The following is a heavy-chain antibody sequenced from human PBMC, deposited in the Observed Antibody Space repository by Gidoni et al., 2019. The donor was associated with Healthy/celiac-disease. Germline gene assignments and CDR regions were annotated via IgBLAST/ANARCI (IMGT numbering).Heavy chain of an antibody. CDR1: GFTFSSYA. CDR3: AKDWGKLRFLESQGGNWFDP. CDR2: ISGSGGST. Sequence: EVQLLESGGGLVQPGGSLRLSCAASGFTFSSYAMSWVCQAPGKGLEWVSAISGSGGSTYYADSVKGRFTISRDNSKNTLYLQMNSLRAEDTAVYYCAKDWGKLRFLESQGGNWFDPWGQGTLVTVSS. D-gene: IGHD3-3*01. J-gene: IGHJ5*02. V-gene: IGHV3-23*01.